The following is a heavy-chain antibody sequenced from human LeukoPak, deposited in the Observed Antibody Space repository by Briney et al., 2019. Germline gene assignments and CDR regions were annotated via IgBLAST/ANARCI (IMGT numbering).Heavy chain of an antibody. CDR2: INPNSGGT. CDR3: ARKWSSRDWFDP. V-gene: IGHV1-2*02. Sequence: ASVKVSCMASGYTFTGYYMHWVRQAPGQGLEWMGWINPNSGGTNYAQKFQGRVTMTSDTSTTTVYMELSSLRSEDTGLYYCARKWSSRDWFDPWGQGTLATVSS. CDR1: GYTFTGYY. D-gene: IGHD2-8*01. J-gene: IGHJ5*02.